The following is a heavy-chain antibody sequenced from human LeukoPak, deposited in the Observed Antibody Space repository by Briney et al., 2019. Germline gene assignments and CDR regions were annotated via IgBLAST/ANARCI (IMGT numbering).Heavy chain of an antibody. J-gene: IGHJ4*02. CDR3: ARAGFALAPHRGTPFDY. Sequence: SETLSLTCTVSGGSISSYYWSWIRQPAGKGLEWIGRIYTSGSTNYNPSLKSRVTMSVNTSKNQFSLKLTSVTAADTAVYYCARAGFALAPHRGTPFDYWGQGTLVTVSS. D-gene: IGHD6-6*01. CDR1: GGSISSYY. CDR2: IYTSGST. V-gene: IGHV4-4*07.